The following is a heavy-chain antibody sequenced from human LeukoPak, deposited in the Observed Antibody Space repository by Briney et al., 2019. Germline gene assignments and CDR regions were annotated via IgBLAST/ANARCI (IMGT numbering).Heavy chain of an antibody. D-gene: IGHD1-7*01. J-gene: IGHJ4*02. CDR2: ISASGYST. Sequence: PGGSLRLSCAASGFTFSSSAMSWVRQAPGKGLEWVLAISASGYSTYYADSVKGRFTISRDNSKKTLYLQMNSLRAEDTAIFYCAKHVYNWNFYFDYWGQGTLVTVSS. V-gene: IGHV3-23*01. CDR3: AKHVYNWNFYFDY. CDR1: GFTFSSSA.